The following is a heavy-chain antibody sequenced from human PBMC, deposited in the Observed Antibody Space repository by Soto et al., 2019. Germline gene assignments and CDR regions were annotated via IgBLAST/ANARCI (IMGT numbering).Heavy chain of an antibody. CDR1: GGPISSYY. Sequence: SETLSLACTVSGGPISSYYWSWIRQPPGKGLEWIGYIYYSGSTNNNPSLKSRVTISVATSKNQFSLNLTSVTAAVIAFYYWATHSSGRYYFAYWGQGTLVTVSS. J-gene: IGHJ4*02. D-gene: IGHD6-25*01. V-gene: IGHV4-59*08. CDR3: ATHSSGRYYFAY. CDR2: IYYSGST.